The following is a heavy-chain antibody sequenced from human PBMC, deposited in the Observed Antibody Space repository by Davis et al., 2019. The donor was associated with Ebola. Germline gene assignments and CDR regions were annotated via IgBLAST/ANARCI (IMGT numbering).Heavy chain of an antibody. V-gene: IGHV4-59*08. CDR1: GDSIRSSY. D-gene: IGHD6-13*01. CDR2: LYYNAVT. CDR3: ARHGRAASMSWFDP. J-gene: IGHJ5*02. Sequence: SETLSLTCTVSGDSIRSSYWTWIRQPPGKGLEWIGYLYYNAVTIYNPSLKSRVTMSVDMSKNQFSLTLISVTAADTAVYYCARHGRAASMSWFDPWGQGTLVTVSS.